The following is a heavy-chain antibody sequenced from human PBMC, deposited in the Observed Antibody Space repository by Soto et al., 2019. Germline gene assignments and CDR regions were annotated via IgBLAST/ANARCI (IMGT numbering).Heavy chain of an antibody. CDR1: GYAFSDYA. D-gene: IGHD6-19*01. J-gene: IGHJ4*02. CDR2: VSHDGRNT. CDR3: AKGGRQWLVTSDFNY. Sequence: VQLVESGGGVVQPGRALRLSCAASGYAFSDYAMHWVRQAPGKGLEWVAVVSHDGRNTHYADSVKGRFTISRDSSKNTVSLEMTSLRAEDTAVYYCAKGGRQWLVTSDFNYWGQGALVTVSS. V-gene: IGHV3-30*18.